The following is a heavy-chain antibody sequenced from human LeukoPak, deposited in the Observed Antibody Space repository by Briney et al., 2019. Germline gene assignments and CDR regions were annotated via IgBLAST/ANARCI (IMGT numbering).Heavy chain of an antibody. CDR2: IIPIFGAA. V-gene: IGHV1-69*13. D-gene: IGHD3-10*01. J-gene: IGHJ6*02. Sequence: SVKVSCKASGGTFSSYALSWVRQAPGQGLEWMGGIIPIFGAANYAQKFQGRVTVTADDSTTTAYMELRGLRFEDTAMYYCATVARAWAAPSPPRHYYYGMAVWGQGTTVTVSS. CDR3: ATVARAWAAPSPPRHYYYGMAV. CDR1: GGTFSSYA.